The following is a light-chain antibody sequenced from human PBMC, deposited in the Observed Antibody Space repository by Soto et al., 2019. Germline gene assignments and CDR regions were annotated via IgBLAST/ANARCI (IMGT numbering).Light chain of an antibody. Sequence: SVLTQPSSVSGSPGQSITISCPGTSSDVVGYNYVSWYQHHPGKAPKLMIFGVSNRPPGVSNRFSGSKSGNTASLTISGLQPEDEADYYCSSYTTSNTRQIVFGTGTKVTVL. CDR3: SSYTTSNTRQIV. CDR1: SSDVVGYNY. J-gene: IGLJ1*01. CDR2: GVS. V-gene: IGLV2-14*03.